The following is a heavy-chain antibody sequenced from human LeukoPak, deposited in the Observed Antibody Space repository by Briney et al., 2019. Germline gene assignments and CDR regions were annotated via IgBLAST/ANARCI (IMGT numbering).Heavy chain of an antibody. D-gene: IGHD1-26*01. V-gene: IGHV1-2*04. CDR3: AREGRSGSFDFDY. CDR1: GYTFTNYA. CDR2: INPNSGGT. Sequence: ASVKVSCRASGYTFTNYAMNWVRQAPGQGLEWMGWINPNSGGTNYAQKFQGWVTMTRDTSISTAYMELSRLRSDDTAVYYCAREGRSGSFDFDYWGQGTLVTVSS. J-gene: IGHJ4*02.